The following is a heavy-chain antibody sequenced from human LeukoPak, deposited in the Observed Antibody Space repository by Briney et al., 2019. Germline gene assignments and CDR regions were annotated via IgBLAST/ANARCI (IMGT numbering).Heavy chain of an antibody. Sequence: GGSLRLSCAASGITFSSYPMTWVRQAPGKGLEWVSTISGSGGSTYYADSVKGRFTISRDNAKNTLSLQMSSLRAEDTAVYYCAKEGSSGWIPTRHFDHWGLGTLVTVSS. D-gene: IGHD6-19*01. J-gene: IGHJ4*02. CDR3: AKEGSSGWIPTRHFDH. CDR2: ISGSGGST. V-gene: IGHV3-23*01. CDR1: GITFSSYP.